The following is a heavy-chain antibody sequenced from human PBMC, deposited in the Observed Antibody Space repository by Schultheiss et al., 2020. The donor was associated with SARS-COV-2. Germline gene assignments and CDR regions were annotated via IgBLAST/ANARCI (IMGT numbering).Heavy chain of an antibody. CDR2: IKQDGSEK. V-gene: IGHV3-7*03. CDR1: GFTFSSYW. J-gene: IGHJ3*02. CDR3: ATGTPLEWYAFDI. Sequence: GGSLRLSCAASGFTFSSYWMSWVRQAPGKGLEWVANIKQDGSEKYYVDSVKGRFTISRDNAKNSLYLQMNSLRSEDTAVYYCATGTPLEWYAFDIWGQGTMVTVSS. D-gene: IGHD3-3*01.